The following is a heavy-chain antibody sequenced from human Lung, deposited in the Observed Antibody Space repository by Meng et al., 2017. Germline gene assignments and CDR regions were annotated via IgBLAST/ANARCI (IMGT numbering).Heavy chain of an antibody. CDR2: INHSGST. CDR3: ARGPTTMAHDFDY. CDR1: GGSFSDYY. J-gene: IGHJ4*02. V-gene: IGHV4-34*01. D-gene: IGHD4-11*01. Sequence: QVQRQQCGAGLLKPSETLSPTCVVSGGSFSDYYWSWIRQPPGKGLEWIGEINHSGSTNYNPSLESRATISVDTSQNNLSLKLSSVTAADSAVYYCARGPTTMAHDFDYWGQGTLVTVSS.